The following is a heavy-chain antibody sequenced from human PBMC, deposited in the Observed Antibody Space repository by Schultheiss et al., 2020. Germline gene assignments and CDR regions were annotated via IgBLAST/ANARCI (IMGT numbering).Heavy chain of an antibody. CDR2: ISYDGSNK. V-gene: IGHV3-30*04. CDR1: GFTFSSYA. CDR3: ARVEGSSSWYGYFQH. Sequence: GGSLRLSCAASGFTFSSYAMHWVRQAPGKGLEWVAVISYDGSNKYYADSVKGRFTISRDNSKNTLYLQMNSLRAEDTAVYYCARVEGSSSWYGYFQHWGQGTLVTLSS. D-gene: IGHD6-13*01. J-gene: IGHJ1*01.